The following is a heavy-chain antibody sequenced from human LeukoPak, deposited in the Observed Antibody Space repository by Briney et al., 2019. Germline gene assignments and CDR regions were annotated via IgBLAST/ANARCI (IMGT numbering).Heavy chain of an antibody. CDR3: AELGITMIGGV. V-gene: IGHV3-21*01. Sequence: GGSLRLSCAASGFTFSTYTMNWVRQTPGKGLEWVSSISSSDSYIYYADSVKGRFTISRDNAKNSLYLQMNSLRAEDTAVYYCAELGITMIGGVWGKGTTVTISS. D-gene: IGHD3-10*02. J-gene: IGHJ6*04. CDR1: GFTFSTYT. CDR2: ISSSDSYI.